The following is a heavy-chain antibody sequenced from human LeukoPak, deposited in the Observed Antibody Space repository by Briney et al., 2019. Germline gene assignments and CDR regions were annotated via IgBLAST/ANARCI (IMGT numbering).Heavy chain of an antibody. CDR1: GGSVSSGSYY. V-gene: IGHV4-61*01. D-gene: IGHD3-10*01. J-gene: IGHJ6*04. CDR2: IYYSGSP. CDR3: ARVSLTVVRGAPDYYYGMDV. Sequence: PLETLSLTCTVSGGSVSSGSYYWSWLRQPPGKGLEWIGYIYYSGSPNYNPSLKSRVTISVDTSKNQFSLKLNFVTAADTAVYYCARVSLTVVRGAPDYYYGMDVWGKGTTVTVSS.